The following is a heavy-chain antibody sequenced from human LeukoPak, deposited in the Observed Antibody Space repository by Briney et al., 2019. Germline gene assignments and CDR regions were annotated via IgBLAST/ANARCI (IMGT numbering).Heavy chain of an antibody. Sequence: SETLSLTCTVSGGSISSGGYYWSWIRQHPGKGLEWIGYNYYSGSTYYNPSLKSRVTISVDTSKNQFSLKLSSVTAADTAVYYCARGYSGYDLSHFDYWGQGTLVTVSS. CDR1: GGSISSGGYY. J-gene: IGHJ4*02. CDR3: ARGYSGYDLSHFDY. D-gene: IGHD5-12*01. CDR2: NYYSGST. V-gene: IGHV4-31*03.